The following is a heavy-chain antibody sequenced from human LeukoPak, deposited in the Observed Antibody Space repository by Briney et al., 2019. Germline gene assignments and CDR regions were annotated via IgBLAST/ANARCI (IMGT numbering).Heavy chain of an antibody. Sequence: SETLSLTCTVSGDSITSYYWSWVRQPPGKGLEWIGYIYYTGSTNYNPSLKSRVTMSVDTSKNQFSLKLTSVTAADTALYYCARAYSSSWYWNWFDPWGQGTLVTVSS. V-gene: IGHV4-59*01. D-gene: IGHD6-13*01. CDR3: ARAYSSSWYWNWFDP. CDR1: GDSITSYY. J-gene: IGHJ5*02. CDR2: IYYTGST.